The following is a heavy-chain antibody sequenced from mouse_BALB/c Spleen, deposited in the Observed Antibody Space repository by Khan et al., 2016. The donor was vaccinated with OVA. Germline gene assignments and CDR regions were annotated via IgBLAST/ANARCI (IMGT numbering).Heavy chain of an antibody. CDR1: GFNIKDYY. CDR2: IDPENGET. Sequence: VQLQQSGAELVRPGALVKLSCKASGFNIKDYYMHWVKQRPEQGLEWIGWIDPENGETVYDPKFQGKASITADTSSNTAYLQLSSLTAEDTAVYYCARSGYFAWFAYWGQGTLVTASA. V-gene: IGHV14-1*02. J-gene: IGHJ3*01. CDR3: ARSGYFAWFAY.